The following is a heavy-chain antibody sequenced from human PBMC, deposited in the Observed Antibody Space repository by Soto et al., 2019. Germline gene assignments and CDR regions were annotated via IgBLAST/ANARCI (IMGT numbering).Heavy chain of an antibody. Sequence: EVQVVESGGGLVQPGESLRLSCAASGFSFSDFWMHWVRQAPGKGLMWVSRINSDGSSTNYADSVKGRFTISRDNSRNTLYLQMSSLRAEDTAVYYCARGNQWFDPWGQGTLVTDSS. V-gene: IGHV3-74*01. CDR1: GFSFSDFW. CDR2: INSDGSST. CDR3: ARGNQWFDP. J-gene: IGHJ5*02.